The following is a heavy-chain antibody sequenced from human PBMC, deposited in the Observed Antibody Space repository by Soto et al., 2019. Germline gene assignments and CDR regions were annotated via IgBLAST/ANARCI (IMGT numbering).Heavy chain of an antibody. Sequence: GGSLRLSCAASGFTFSSYAMHWVRQAPGKGLEWVAVISYDGSNKYYADSVKGRFTISRDNSKNTLYLQMNSLRAEDTAVYYCAREEMATRNPLNDWGQGTLVTVSS. CDR3: AREEMATRNPLND. J-gene: IGHJ4*02. D-gene: IGHD5-12*01. CDR2: ISYDGSNK. CDR1: GFTFSSYA. V-gene: IGHV3-30-3*01.